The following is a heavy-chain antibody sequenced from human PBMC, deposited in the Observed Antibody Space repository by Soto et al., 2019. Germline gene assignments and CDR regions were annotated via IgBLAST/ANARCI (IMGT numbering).Heavy chain of an antibody. CDR1: GGSISGYY. D-gene: IGHD2-8*02. CDR2: IYYSGTT. J-gene: IGHJ6*03. Sequence: QVQLQESGPGLVKPSETLSLTCTVSGGSISGYYWSWIRQAPGKGLEWLGSIYYSGTTNYDPALQSRVTMSVDTSKNQFSLKLSSVTTADTAVYYCARLTGGTYLSFYYYIGVWGKGTTVTVSS. V-gene: IGHV4-59*01. CDR3: ARLTGGTYLSFYYYIGV.